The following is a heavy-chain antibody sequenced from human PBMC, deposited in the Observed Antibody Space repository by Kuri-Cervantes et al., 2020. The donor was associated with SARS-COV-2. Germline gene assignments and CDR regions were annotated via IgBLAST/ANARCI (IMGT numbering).Heavy chain of an antibody. CDR1: GFTFSSYA. V-gene: IGHV3-21*01. D-gene: IGHD6-19*01. Sequence: GGSLRLSCAASGFTFSSYAMSWVRQAPGKGLEWVSSISSSSYIYYADSVKGRFTISRDNAKNSLYLQMNSLRAEDTAVYYCARDGGIAVAAHFDYWGQGNLVTVSS. CDR2: ISSSSYI. CDR3: ARDGGIAVAAHFDY. J-gene: IGHJ4*02.